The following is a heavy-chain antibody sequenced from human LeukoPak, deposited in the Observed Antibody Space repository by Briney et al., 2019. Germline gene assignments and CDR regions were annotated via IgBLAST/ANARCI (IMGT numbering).Heavy chain of an antibody. CDR3: ARGVVGAHFDY. CDR2: IYYSGST. V-gene: IGHV4-39*01. CDR1: DGSISSTTYY. D-gene: IGHD2-15*01. Sequence: SETLSLTCAVSDGSISSTTYYGGWIRQPPGKGLEWIGSIYYSGSTYYNPSLKSRVTISVDTSKNQFSLKLSSVTAADTAVYYCARGVVGAHFDYWGQGTLVTVSS. J-gene: IGHJ4*02.